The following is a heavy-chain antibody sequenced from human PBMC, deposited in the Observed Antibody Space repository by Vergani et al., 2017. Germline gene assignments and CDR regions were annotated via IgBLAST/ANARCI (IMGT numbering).Heavy chain of an antibody. Sequence: QVQLQQWGAGLLKPSETLSLTCAVYGGSFSGYYWSWIRQPPGKGLEWIGEINHSGSTNYNPSLKSRVTISVDTSKNQFSLKLSSVTAADTAVYYCARXQDKGIAVAGPHDAFDIWGQGTMVTVSS. D-gene: IGHD6-19*01. J-gene: IGHJ3*02. CDR1: GGSFSGYY. CDR3: ARXQDKGIAVAGPHDAFDI. V-gene: IGHV4-34*01. CDR2: INHSGST.